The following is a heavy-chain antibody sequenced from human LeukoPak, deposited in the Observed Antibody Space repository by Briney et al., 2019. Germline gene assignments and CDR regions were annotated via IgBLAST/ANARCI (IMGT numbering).Heavy chain of an antibody. J-gene: IGHJ6*03. V-gene: IGHV3-23*01. Sequence: GGSLRLSCAASGFTFSNYAMRWVRQAPGKGLDWVSAIGSSGGDTFYADSVKRRFTISRDNSKNTLSLQMNSLRAEDTAVYYCARVFQSSMDGWGKGTTVTVSS. CDR2: IGSSGGDT. CDR3: ARVFQSSMDG. CDR1: GFTFSNYA.